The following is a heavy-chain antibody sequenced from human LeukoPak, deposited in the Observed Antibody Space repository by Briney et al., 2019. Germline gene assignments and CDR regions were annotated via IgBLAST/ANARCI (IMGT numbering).Heavy chain of an antibody. V-gene: IGHV4-38-2*01. CDR2: IYHSGST. J-gene: IGHJ2*01. Sequence: SETLSLTCAVSGYSISSGYYWGWVRQPPGKGLEWIASIYHSGSTYHNPSLKSRVTISVDTSKNQFSLKLNSMTATDTAVYYCGRHRYYYDTNGYSFDLWGRGTLVTVSS. CDR1: GYSISSGYY. CDR3: GRHRYYYDTNGYSFDL. D-gene: IGHD3-22*01.